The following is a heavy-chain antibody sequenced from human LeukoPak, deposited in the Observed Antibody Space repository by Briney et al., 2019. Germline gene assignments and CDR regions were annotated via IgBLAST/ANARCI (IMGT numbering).Heavy chain of an antibody. CDR3: ARDPCHGALDY. CDR1: GFTFSSSW. Sequence: GGSLRLSCVASGFTFSSSWMSWVRRAPGKGLEWVANIKQDGTEEYYVDSVRGRFSISKDNAKNSLYLQMNSLRAEDTAVYYCARDPCHGALDYWGQGALVTVSP. J-gene: IGHJ4*02. V-gene: IGHV3-7*03. CDR2: IKQDGTEE. D-gene: IGHD2-2*01.